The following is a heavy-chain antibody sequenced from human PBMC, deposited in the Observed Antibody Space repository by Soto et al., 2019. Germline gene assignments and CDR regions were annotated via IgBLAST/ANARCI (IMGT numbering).Heavy chain of an antibody. J-gene: IGHJ3*02. CDR1: VGSIISDGYS. CDR3: VRRSPEDAFDI. V-gene: IGHV4-30-2*01. Sequence: PSETLSLTFAVSVGSIISDGYSWSWIRQPPGKGLQWIGHIYEGGNTYYTPSLESRVAISTDKSKNQFSLRLSSVTAADTAVYYCVRRSPEDAFDIWGQGTMVTVSS. CDR2: IYEGGNT.